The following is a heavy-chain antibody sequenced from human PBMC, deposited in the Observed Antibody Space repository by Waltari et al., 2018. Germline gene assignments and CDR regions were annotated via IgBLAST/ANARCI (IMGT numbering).Heavy chain of an antibody. Sequence: QLQLQESGPGLVKPSATLSLTCTVSGGPISSSSYYWGWIRQPPGKGLEWIGTIFYSGSTYYNPSLKSRVTISIDTSKNQFSLKLSSVTAADTAVYYCARGRSGRAISAPDYWGQGTLVTVSS. J-gene: IGHJ4*02. CDR2: IFYSGST. V-gene: IGHV4-39*01. D-gene: IGHD1-26*01. CDR3: ARGRSGRAISAPDY. CDR1: GGPISSSSYY.